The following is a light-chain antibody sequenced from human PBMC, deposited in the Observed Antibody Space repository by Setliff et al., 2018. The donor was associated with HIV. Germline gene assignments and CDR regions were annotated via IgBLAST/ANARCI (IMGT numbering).Light chain of an antibody. Sequence: QSALTQPASASGSPGQSITISCTGTSSDVGNYNLVSWYQQHPGKAPKLMVYEVTKRPSGISNRFSGSKSGNTASLTISGLQAEDEADYYCCSYAGSRTFYVFGTGTKVTVL. V-gene: IGLV2-23*02. CDR1: SSDVGNYNL. CDR2: EVT. CDR3: CSYAGSRTFYV. J-gene: IGLJ1*01.